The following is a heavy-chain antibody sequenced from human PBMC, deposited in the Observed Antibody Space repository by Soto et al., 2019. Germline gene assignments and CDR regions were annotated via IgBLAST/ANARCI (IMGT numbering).Heavy chain of an antibody. CDR2: ISDGGAGT. CDR3: AGLRGYAGSPIDY. Sequence: GGSLRLSCEASGFTFGAYVMTWVRQAPGKGLQWVSSISDGGAGTYYADSVKGRFTISRDNSKNTLYLQMNSLRVEDTAVYYCAGLRGYAGSPIDYWGQGTLVTVSS. CDR1: GFTFGAYV. V-gene: IGHV3-23*01. J-gene: IGHJ4*02. D-gene: IGHD2-15*01.